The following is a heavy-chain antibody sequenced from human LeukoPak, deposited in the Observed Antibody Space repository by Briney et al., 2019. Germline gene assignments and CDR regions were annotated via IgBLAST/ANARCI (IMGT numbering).Heavy chain of an antibody. J-gene: IGHJ3*02. Sequence: GGSLRLSCAASGFTFSSYAMSWVRQAPGKGLEWVSAINRSGGSTYYADSVKGRFTISRDNSKNTLYLKMNSLRAEDTAVYYCAKELGKDIVLGPDAFDIWGQGTMVTVSS. V-gene: IGHV3-23*01. CDR1: GFTFSSYA. CDR3: AKELGKDIVLGPDAFDI. D-gene: IGHD2-8*02. CDR2: INRSGGST.